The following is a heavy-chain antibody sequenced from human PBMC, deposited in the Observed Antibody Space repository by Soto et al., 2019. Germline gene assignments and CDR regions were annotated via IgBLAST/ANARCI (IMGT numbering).Heavy chain of an antibody. CDR3: ARDVLIGGSSWYGWFDP. CDR1: GYTFTSYY. D-gene: IGHD6-13*01. CDR2: INPSGGST. J-gene: IGHJ5*02. V-gene: IGHV1-46*01. Sequence: ASVKVSCKASGYTFTSYYMHWVRQAPGQGLEWMGIINPSGGSTSYAQKFQGRVTMTRDTSTSTVYMELRSLRSEDTAVYYCARDVLIGGSSWYGWFDPWGQGTLVTVSS.